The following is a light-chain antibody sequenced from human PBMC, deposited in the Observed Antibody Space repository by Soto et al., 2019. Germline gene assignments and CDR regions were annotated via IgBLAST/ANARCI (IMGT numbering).Light chain of an antibody. J-gene: IGKJ5*01. Sequence: AIQMTQSPSSLSASVGDRVTITCRASQGIRNYLGWYQQKPGKAPKPLIYAASSLESGVPSRFSGSGSGTDFTLTISSLQPEDFATDYCLQAHNYPTTCGQGTRLEIK. V-gene: IGKV1-6*01. CDR2: AAS. CDR3: LQAHNYPTT. CDR1: QGIRNY.